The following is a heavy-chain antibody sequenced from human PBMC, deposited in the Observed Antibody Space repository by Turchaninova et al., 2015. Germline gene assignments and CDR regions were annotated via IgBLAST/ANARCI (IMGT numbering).Heavy chain of an antibody. CDR1: GFTFSSYA. Sequence: EVQLLESGGGLVQPGGSLRLSCAASGFTFSSYAMSWVRQAPGKGLEWFSVISSRVGGSYYADSVKGRFTISRDNSKSTLFLQMNSLRAEDTATYYCAKTPSTSQNWFDPWGPGALVTVSP. J-gene: IGHJ5*02. D-gene: IGHD2-2*01. CDR2: ISSRVGGS. CDR3: AKTPSTSQNWFDP. V-gene: IGHV3-23*01.